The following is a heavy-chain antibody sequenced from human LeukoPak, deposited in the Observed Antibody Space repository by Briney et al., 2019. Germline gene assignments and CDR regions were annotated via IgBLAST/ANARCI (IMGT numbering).Heavy chain of an antibody. CDR3: ARDPYNGFYGDDYYYYMDV. CDR2: ITRDSIYT. CDR1: GFTFSNYN. V-gene: IGHV3-21*01. Sequence: GGSLRLSCAASGFTFSNYNMNWVRQTPGRGLEWVSSITRDSIYTFYADSVKGRFTISRDNAKNSLSLQMNSLRAEDTAVYYCARDPYNGFYGDDYYYYMDVWGKGTTVTISS. J-gene: IGHJ6*03. D-gene: IGHD1-26*01.